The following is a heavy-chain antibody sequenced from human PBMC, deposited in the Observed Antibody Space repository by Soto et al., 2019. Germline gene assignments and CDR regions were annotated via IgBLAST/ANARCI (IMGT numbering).Heavy chain of an antibody. CDR3: ARDMHAGSTHYFDP. J-gene: IGHJ5*02. CDR1: GFTFSSYA. V-gene: IGHV3-30-3*01. Sequence: GGSLRLSCAASGFTFSSYAMHWVRQAPGKGLEWVAVISYDGSNKYYADSVKGRFTISRDNSKNTLYLQMNSLRAEDTAVYYCARDMHAGSTHYFDPWGQGTLVTVSS. D-gene: IGHD1-26*01. CDR2: ISYDGSNK.